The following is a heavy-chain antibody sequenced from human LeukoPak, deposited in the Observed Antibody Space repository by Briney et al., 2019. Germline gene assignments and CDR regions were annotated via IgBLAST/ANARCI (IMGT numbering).Heavy chain of an antibody. CDR1: GFTFSSYA. J-gene: IGHJ4*02. D-gene: IGHD4-17*01. Sequence: GGSLRLSCAASGFTFSSYAMHWVRQAPGKGPEYVSAISSNGGSTYYANSVKGRFTISRDNSKNTLYLQMGSLRAEDMAVYYCATLTVTTFWGQGTLVTVSS. CDR3: ATLTVTTF. V-gene: IGHV3-64*01. CDR2: ISSNGGST.